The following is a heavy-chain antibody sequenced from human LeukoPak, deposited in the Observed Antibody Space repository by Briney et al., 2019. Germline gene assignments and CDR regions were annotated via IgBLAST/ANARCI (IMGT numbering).Heavy chain of an antibody. V-gene: IGHV3-48*03. Sequence: GGSLRLSCAASGFTFSSYEMNWVRQAPGKGLEWVSYITGSGTTIYYADSVKGRFTISRDNAKNSLYLQMNSLRAEDTAVYYCAKTYYYDSSGYSLDYWGQGTLVTVSS. D-gene: IGHD3-22*01. CDR1: GFTFSSYE. CDR2: ITGSGTTI. CDR3: AKTYYYDSSGYSLDY. J-gene: IGHJ4*02.